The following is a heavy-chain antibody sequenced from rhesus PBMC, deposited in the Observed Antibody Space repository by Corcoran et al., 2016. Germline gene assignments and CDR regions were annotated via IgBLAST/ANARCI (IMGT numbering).Heavy chain of an antibody. J-gene: IGHJ4*01. Sequence: QLQLQESGPGLVKPSETLSVTCAVSGGSISSSYWSWIRQAPGKALEWIGYIYGSGSSTKYNPSLKVGVTLSVDTSKNQLSLKMSSVTTADTAVYYCAREGYYDSGYYDYWGQGVLVTVSS. CDR2: IYGSGSST. D-gene: IGHD3-28*01. V-gene: IGHV4-169*02. CDR3: AREGYYDSGYYDY. CDR1: GGSISSSY.